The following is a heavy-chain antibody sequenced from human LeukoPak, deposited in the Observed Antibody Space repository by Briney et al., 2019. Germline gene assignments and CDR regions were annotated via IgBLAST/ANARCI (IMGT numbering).Heavy chain of an antibody. CDR2: IRSKAYGGTT. CDR3: TRGTIFGVVMPDY. J-gene: IGHJ4*02. V-gene: IGHV3-49*03. CDR1: GFTFGDYA. D-gene: IGHD3-3*01. Sequence: GGPLRLSCTASGFTFGDYAMSWFRQAPGKGLEWVGFIRSKAYGGTTEYAASVKGRFTISRDDSKSIAYLQMNSLKTEDTAVYYCTRGTIFGVVMPDYWGQGTLVTVSS.